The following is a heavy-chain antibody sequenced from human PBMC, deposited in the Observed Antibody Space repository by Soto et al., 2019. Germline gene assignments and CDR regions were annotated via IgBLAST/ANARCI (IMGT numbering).Heavy chain of an antibody. D-gene: IGHD3-22*01. CDR2: INPSGGST. V-gene: IGHV1-46*01. CDR1: GYTFTSYY. Sequence: ASVKVSCKASGYTFTSYYMHWVRQAPGQGLEWMGIINPSGGSTSYAQKFQGRVTMTRDTSTSTVYMELSSLKSEDTAVYYCASVTYYYDSSGYYDPSYYYGMDVWGQGTTVTVSS. CDR3: ASVTYYYDSSGYYDPSYYYGMDV. J-gene: IGHJ6*02.